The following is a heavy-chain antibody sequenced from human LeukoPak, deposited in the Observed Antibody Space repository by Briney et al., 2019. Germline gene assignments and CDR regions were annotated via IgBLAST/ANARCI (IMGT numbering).Heavy chain of an antibody. V-gene: IGHV3-30*18. CDR2: ISYDGSDK. CDR1: GFTFSSYG. CDR3: AELGITMIGGV. Sequence: GGSLRLSCVASGFTFSSYGMHWVRQAPGKGLEWVAVISYDGSDKDYADSLKGRFTISRDNSKNTLYLQMNSLRAEDTAVYYCAELGITMIGGVWGKGTTVTISS. D-gene: IGHD3-10*02. J-gene: IGHJ6*04.